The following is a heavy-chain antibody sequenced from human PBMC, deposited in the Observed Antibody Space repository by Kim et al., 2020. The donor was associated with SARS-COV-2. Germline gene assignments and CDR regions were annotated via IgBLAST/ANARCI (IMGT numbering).Heavy chain of an antibody. V-gene: IGHV3-30-3*01. CDR2: ISYDGSNK. J-gene: IGHJ6*03. CDR1: GFTFSSYA. CDR3: ARGAEGFLEWLLPHYYYYMDV. D-gene: IGHD3-3*01. Sequence: GGSLRLSCAASGFTFSSYAMHWVRQAPGKGLEWVAVISYDGSNKYYADSVKGRFTISRDNSKNTLYLQMNSLRAEDTAVYYCARGAEGFLEWLLPHYYYYMDVWGKGTTVTVSS.